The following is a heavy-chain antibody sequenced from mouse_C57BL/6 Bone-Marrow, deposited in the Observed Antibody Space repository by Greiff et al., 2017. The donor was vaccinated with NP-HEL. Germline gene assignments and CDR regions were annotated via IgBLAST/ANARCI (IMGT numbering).Heavy chain of an antibody. CDR1: GFTFSSYG. CDR3: NYGSTWFAY. Sequence: EVKLVESGGDLVKPGGSLKLSCAASGFTFSSYGMSWVRQTPDKRLEWVATISSGGSYTYYPDSVKGRFTISRDNAKNTLYLQMSSLKSEDTAMYYCNYGSTWFAYWGQGTLVTVSA. CDR2: ISSGGSYT. V-gene: IGHV5-6*01. J-gene: IGHJ3*01. D-gene: IGHD1-1*01.